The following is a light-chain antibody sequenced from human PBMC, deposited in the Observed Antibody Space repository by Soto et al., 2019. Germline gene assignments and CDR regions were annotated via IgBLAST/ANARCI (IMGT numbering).Light chain of an antibody. Sequence: EIVLTQSPGTLSLSPGERATLSCRSSHSVSSNYLAWYQQKPGQAPRLLIYDASNRATGIPDRFSGSGSGTDFTLTISRLEPVDFAVYYCQQYGISPTFGQGTKVEIK. CDR1: HSVSSNY. V-gene: IGKV3-20*01. CDR2: DAS. CDR3: QQYGISPT. J-gene: IGKJ1*01.